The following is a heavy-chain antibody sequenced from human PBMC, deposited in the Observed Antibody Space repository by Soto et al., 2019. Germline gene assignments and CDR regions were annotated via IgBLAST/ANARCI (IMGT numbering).Heavy chain of an antibody. J-gene: IGHJ4*02. Sequence: SETLSLTCAVYGGSFSGYHWSWIRQPPGKGLGWIGEINDSGSSNCNPALKSRVIVSVDASKNQFSLRLSSVTAADTAVYYCARKLRYCSSSSCEIPYYFDYWGQGTPVTVSS. V-gene: IGHV4-34*01. CDR2: INDSGSS. D-gene: IGHD2-2*01. CDR3: ARKLRYCSSSSCEIPYYFDY. CDR1: GGSFSGYH.